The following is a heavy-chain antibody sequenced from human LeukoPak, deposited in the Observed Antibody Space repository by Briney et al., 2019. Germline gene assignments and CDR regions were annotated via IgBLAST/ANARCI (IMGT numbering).Heavy chain of an antibody. Sequence: PSETLSLTCTVSGGSISSYYWSWIRQPAGKGLEWIGRIYTSGSTNYHPSLKSRVTMSVDTSKNQFSLKLSSVTAADTAVYYCARDMAVAGWGGFDYWGQGTLVTVSS. V-gene: IGHV4-4*07. CDR2: IYTSGST. CDR1: GGSISSYY. CDR3: ARDMAVAGWGGFDY. D-gene: IGHD6-19*01. J-gene: IGHJ4*02.